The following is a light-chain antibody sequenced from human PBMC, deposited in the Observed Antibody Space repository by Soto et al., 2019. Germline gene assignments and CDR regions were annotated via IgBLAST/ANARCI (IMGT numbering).Light chain of an antibody. CDR2: DVN. J-gene: IGLJ1*01. CDR1: INDVGAYNY. V-gene: IGLV2-14*01. CDR3: SSYTSSYTLV. Sequence: QSVLTQPASVSGSPGQSITISCTGTINDVGAYNYVSWYQQRPGSAPQLILFDVNNRPSGTSNRFSGSKSGHTAYLTISALQSDDEAIYHCSSYTSSYTLVFGSGTKV.